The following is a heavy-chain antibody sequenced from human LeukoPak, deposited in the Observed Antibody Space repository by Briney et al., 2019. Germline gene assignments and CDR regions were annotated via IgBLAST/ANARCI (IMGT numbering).Heavy chain of an antibody. D-gene: IGHD2-15*01. J-gene: IGHJ4*02. V-gene: IGHV3-7*01. CDR2: VKKDGSEK. CDR1: GFSVSTNY. Sequence: GGSLRLSCAASGFSVSTNYMSWVRQAPGKGLEWVANVKKDGSEKYYEDSVKGRFTISRDNAKNSLYLQMNSLRAEDTAVYYCARDVRGGYFDYWGQGTLVTVSS. CDR3: ARDVRGGYFDY.